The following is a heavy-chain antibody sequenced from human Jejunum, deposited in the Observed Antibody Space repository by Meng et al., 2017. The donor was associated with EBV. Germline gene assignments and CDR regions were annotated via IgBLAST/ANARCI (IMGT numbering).Heavy chain of an antibody. J-gene: IGHJ5*02. Sequence: VHLVPSLSELKKPWASVKVPCMASVYTCTSSVINWVRQAPGQGLEWMGWINPNTGYPTYAQDFTGRFVFSLDASVSTAYLQITGLSTEDNAVYYCARVRPGGGWFDPWGQGTLVTVSS. CDR3: ARVRPGGGWFDP. D-gene: IGHD2-8*02. V-gene: IGHV7-4-1*02. CDR1: VYTCTSSV. CDR2: INPNTGYP.